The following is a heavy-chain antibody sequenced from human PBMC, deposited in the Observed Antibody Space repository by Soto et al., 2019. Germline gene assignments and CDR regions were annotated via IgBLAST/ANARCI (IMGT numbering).Heavy chain of an antibody. CDR1: GFTFSSYG. Sequence: GSLRLSCAASGFTFSSYGMHWVRQAPGKGLEWGAVISYDGSNKYYADSVKGRFTISRDNSKNTLYLQMNSLRAEDTAVYYCAKDSSSWYLSLWGQGTLVTVSS. D-gene: IGHD6-13*01. CDR3: AKDSSSWYLSL. V-gene: IGHV3-30*18. J-gene: IGHJ4*02. CDR2: ISYDGSNK.